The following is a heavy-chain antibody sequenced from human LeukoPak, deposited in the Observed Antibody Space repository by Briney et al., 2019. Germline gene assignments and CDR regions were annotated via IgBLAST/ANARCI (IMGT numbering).Heavy chain of an antibody. CDR2: ISYDGSNK. CDR1: GFTFSSYA. V-gene: IGHV3-30-3*01. Sequence: GSLRLSCAASGFTFSSYAMHWVRQAPGKGLEWVAVISYDGSNKYYADSVKGRFTISRDNSKNTLYLQMNSLRAEDTAVYYCARVYDNDYYDSSGYMPDYWGQGTLVTVSS. D-gene: IGHD3-22*01. J-gene: IGHJ4*02. CDR3: ARVYDNDYYDSSGYMPDY.